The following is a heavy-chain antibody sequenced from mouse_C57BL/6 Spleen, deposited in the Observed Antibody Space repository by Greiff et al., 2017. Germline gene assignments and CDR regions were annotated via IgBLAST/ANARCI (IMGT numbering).Heavy chain of an antibody. V-gene: IGHV1-19*01. CDR1: GYTFTDYY. CDR2: INPYNGGT. Sequence: EVQLQQSGPVLVKPGASVKMSCKASGYTFTDYYMNWVKQSHGKRLEWIGVINPYNGGTSYNQKFKGKATLTVDKSSSTAYMELNSLTSEDSAVYYCARYTTVVNGYFDVWGTGTTVTVSS. D-gene: IGHD1-1*01. J-gene: IGHJ1*03. CDR3: ARYTTVVNGYFDV.